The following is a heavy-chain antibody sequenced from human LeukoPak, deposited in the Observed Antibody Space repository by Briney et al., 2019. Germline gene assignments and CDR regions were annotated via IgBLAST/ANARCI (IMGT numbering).Heavy chain of an antibody. CDR1: GGSISSSSYY. CDR3: AIRQLVRTGYFDY. CDR2: IYYSGST. V-gene: IGHV4-39*01. D-gene: IGHD6-6*01. Sequence: SETLSLTCTVSGGSISSSSYYWGWIRQPPGKGLEWIGSIYYSGSTYYNPSLKGRVTISVDTSKNQFSLKLSSVTAADTAVYYCAIRQLVRTGYFDYWGQGTLVTVSS. J-gene: IGHJ4*02.